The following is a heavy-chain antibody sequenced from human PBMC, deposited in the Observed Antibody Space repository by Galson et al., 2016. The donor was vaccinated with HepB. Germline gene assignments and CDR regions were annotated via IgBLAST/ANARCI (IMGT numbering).Heavy chain of an antibody. CDR2: IKVDGSEK. V-gene: IGHV3-7*01. Sequence: SLRLSCAASGFTFYSYWMTWVRQAPGKGLEWVANIKVDGSEKFYGDSVKGRFTISRDNAKNSLFLQMNSLRAEDTAVYYCARDLGHTFGYDHWGQGTLVTVS. CDR1: GFTFYSYW. D-gene: IGHD5-12*01. CDR3: ARDLGHTFGYDH. J-gene: IGHJ4*02.